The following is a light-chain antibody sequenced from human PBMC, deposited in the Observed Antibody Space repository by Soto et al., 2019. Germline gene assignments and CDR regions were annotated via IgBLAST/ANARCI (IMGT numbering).Light chain of an antibody. J-gene: IGKJ5*01. Sequence: EIVLTQSPATLSLSRGERATLSCRASQSVSSYLAWYQQKPGQAPRLLIYDASNRATGIPARFSGSGSGTDFTPTISSLEPEDFAVYYCQQRSNWPLTFGQGTRLEIK. CDR3: QQRSNWPLT. CDR1: QSVSSY. V-gene: IGKV3-11*01. CDR2: DAS.